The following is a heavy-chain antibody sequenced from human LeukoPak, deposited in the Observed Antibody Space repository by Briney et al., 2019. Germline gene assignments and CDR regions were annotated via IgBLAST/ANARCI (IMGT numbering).Heavy chain of an antibody. CDR1: GDSISSSSHY. J-gene: IGHJ3*02. V-gene: IGHV4-39*01. CDR2: IYDSGST. D-gene: IGHD6-25*01. Sequence: SETLSLICSVSGDSISSSSHYWGWIRQPPGKGLEWIGDIYDSGSTYNPSLKSRVTISVDTSKNQFSLKLSSVTAADTAVYYCARHRSGVVRAFDIWGQGTMVTVSS. CDR3: ARHRSGVVRAFDI.